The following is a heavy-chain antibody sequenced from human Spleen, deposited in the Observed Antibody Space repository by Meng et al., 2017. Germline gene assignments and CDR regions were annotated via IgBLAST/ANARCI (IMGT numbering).Heavy chain of an antibody. J-gene: IGHJ3*02. D-gene: IGHD3-10*01. V-gene: IGHV3-48*03. CDR2: ISPGGSTK. CDR3: ARDLSRGSDDAFDI. Sequence: GGSLRLSCEASGFTFSSYEMIWVRQAPGKGLEWVSNISPGGSTKYYADSVKGRFAVSRDNAKNSLYMQMNSLRAEDTAVYYCARDLSRGSDDAFDIWGQGTRVT. CDR1: GFTFSSYE.